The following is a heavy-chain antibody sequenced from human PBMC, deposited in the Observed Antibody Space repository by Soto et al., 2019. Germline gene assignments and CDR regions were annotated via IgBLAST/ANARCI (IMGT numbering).Heavy chain of an antibody. J-gene: IGHJ6*02. D-gene: IGHD5-18*01. V-gene: IGHV3-30-3*01. Sequence: QVQLVESGGGVVQPGRSLRLSCAASGFTFSSYAMHWVRQAPGKGLEWVAVISYDGSNKYYADSVKGRFTISRDNSKNTLYLQMNSLRAEDTAVYYCARGGWYRYGPQYYGMDVWGQGTTVTVSS. CDR1: GFTFSSYA. CDR3: ARGGWYRYGPQYYGMDV. CDR2: ISYDGSNK.